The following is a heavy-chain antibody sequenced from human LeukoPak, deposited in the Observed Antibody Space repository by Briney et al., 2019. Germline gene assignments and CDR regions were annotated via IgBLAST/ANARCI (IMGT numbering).Heavy chain of an antibody. CDR2: INPNSGGT. V-gene: IGHV1-2*02. CDR3: AREKRVAGSRGGFDP. D-gene: IGHD6-19*01. CDR1: GYTFTGYY. Sequence: ASVKVSCKASGYTFTGYYMHWVRQASGQGLEWMGWINPNSGGTNFAQKFQGRVTMTRDTSISTAYMELSRLRPDDTAVYYCAREKRVAGSRGGFDPWGQGTLVTVSS. J-gene: IGHJ5*02.